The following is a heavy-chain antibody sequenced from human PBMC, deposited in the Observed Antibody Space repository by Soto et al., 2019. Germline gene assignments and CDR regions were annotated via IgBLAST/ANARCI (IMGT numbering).Heavy chain of an antibody. CDR2: INAGNGET. CDR3: ARDLLSSIDY. V-gene: IGHV1-3*01. Sequence: QVQLVQSGAEVKKPGASVRVSCKASGYTFTSYAMHWVRQAPGQSLEWMGWINAGNGETKYSQKFQGSVTISRDTSANTVDMELSSLRSEDTAVYYCARDLLSSIDYWGQGTLVTVSS. CDR1: GYTFTSYA. J-gene: IGHJ4*02.